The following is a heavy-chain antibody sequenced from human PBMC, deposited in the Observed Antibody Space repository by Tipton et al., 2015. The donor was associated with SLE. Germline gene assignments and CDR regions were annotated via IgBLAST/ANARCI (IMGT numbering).Heavy chain of an antibody. Sequence: TQSLTCAVYGGSFSGYYWSWLRQSPGKGLEWIGEINHSGSTNYNPSLKSRVTISVDRSNNQFSLNLSSVTAADTAVYYCARERIEEYGGKENWIDPWGQGTLVTVSS. CDR2: INHSGST. CDR3: ARERIEEYGGKENWIDP. D-gene: IGHD4/OR15-4a*01. CDR1: GGSFSGYY. J-gene: IGHJ5*02. V-gene: IGHV4-34*01.